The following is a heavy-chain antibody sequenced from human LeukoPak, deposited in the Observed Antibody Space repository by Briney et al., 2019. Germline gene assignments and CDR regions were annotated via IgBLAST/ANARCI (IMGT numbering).Heavy chain of an antibody. V-gene: IGHV6-1*01. Sequence: SQTLSLTCAISGDSVSSNSAAWNWIRQSPSRGLEWLGRTYYRSKWYNDYAVSVKSRITINPDISKNQFSLQLNSVTPEDTAVYYCARQAILAVAGDRRFDPWGQGTLVTVSS. D-gene: IGHD6-19*01. CDR3: ARQAILAVAGDRRFDP. J-gene: IGHJ5*02. CDR1: GDSVSSNSAA. CDR2: TYYRSKWYN.